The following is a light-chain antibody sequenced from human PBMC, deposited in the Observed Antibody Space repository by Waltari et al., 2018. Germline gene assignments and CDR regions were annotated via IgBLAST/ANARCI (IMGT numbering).Light chain of an antibody. J-gene: IGKJ1*01. CDR2: RAA. CDR3: QQYYNTPRT. CDR1: QSLLYISKSNEY. Sequence: DIVMTQSPDSLAVSLGERALLQCKSSQSLLYISKSNEYLAWYQQKPGQPPKLLTNRAATRESGVPDRFSGSGSGTDFTLTISSLQAEDVAIYYCQQYYNTPRTFGQGTKVEIK. V-gene: IGKV4-1*01.